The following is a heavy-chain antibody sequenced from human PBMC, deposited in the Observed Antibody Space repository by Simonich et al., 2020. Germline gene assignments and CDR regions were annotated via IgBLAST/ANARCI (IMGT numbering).Heavy chain of an antibody. D-gene: IGHD2-15*01. J-gene: IGHJ4*02. CDR1: GFPFDDYA. Sequence: EVQLVESGGGLVQPGRSLRLSCAASGFPFDDYALHWVRQAPGKGLGWVSGISWNCGSIGYADSVKGRFTISRDNAKNSLYLQMNSLRAEDTALYYCAKDMGYCSGGSCYYFDYWGQGTLVTVSS. CDR2: ISWNCGSI. CDR3: AKDMGYCSGGSCYYFDY. V-gene: IGHV3-9*01.